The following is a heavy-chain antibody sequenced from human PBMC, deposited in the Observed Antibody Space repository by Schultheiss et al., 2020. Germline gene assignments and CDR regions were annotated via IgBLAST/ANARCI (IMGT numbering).Heavy chain of an antibody. Sequence: ASVKGSCKASGYTFTSYGISWVRQAPGQGLEWMGWISAYNGNTNYAQKLQGRVTMTTDTSTSTAYMELRSLRSDDTAVYYCARDKRNTSPFDYWGQGTLVTVAS. V-gene: IGHV1-18*01. D-gene: IGHD1-1*01. CDR3: ARDKRNTSPFDY. CDR1: GYTFTSYG. CDR2: ISAYNGNT. J-gene: IGHJ4*02.